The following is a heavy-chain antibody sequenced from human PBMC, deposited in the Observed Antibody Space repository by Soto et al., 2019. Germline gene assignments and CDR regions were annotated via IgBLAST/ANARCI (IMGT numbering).Heavy chain of an antibody. Sequence: GGSLRLSCAASGFTFSSYGMHWVRQAPGKGLEWVAVIWYDGSNKYYADSVKGRFTISRDNSKNTLYPQMNSLRAEDTAVYYCVSWLPPMRVYWGQGTLVTVSS. V-gene: IGHV3-33*01. J-gene: IGHJ4*02. CDR3: VSWLPPMRVY. D-gene: IGHD6-19*01. CDR1: GFTFSSYG. CDR2: IWYDGSNK.